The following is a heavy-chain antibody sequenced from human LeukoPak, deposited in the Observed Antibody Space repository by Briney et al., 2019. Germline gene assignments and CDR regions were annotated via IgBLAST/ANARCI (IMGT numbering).Heavy chain of an antibody. D-gene: IGHD2-15*01. CDR3: ARDKTRKYCSGGSCLFDY. Sequence: SVKVSCKASGGTFSSYAISWVRQAPGQGLEWMERIIPIFGTANYAQKFQGRVTITTDESTSTAYMELSSLRSEDTAVYYCARDKTRKYCSGGSCLFDYWGQGTLVTVSS. J-gene: IGHJ4*02. V-gene: IGHV1-69*05. CDR1: GGTFSSYA. CDR2: IIPIFGTA.